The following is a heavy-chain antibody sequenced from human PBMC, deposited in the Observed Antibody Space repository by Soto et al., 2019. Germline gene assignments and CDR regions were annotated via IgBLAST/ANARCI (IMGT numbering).Heavy chain of an antibody. CDR1: GFTFSTYW. CDR3: ARAPARIKTEGHGEYGMDV. CDR2: IKEDGSEK. J-gene: IGHJ6*02. V-gene: IGHV3-7*01. Sequence: GGSLRLSCAASGFTFSTYWMTWVRQAPGKGLEWVANIKEDGSEKYYVDSVKGRFTISRDNAKNSLYLQLNSLRGEDTAVYYCARAPARIKTEGHGEYGMDVWGQGTTVTVSS. D-gene: IGHD2-15*01.